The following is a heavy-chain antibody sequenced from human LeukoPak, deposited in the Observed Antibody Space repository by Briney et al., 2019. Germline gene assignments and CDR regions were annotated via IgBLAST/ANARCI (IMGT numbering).Heavy chain of an antibody. V-gene: IGHV4-39*07. CDR2: IYHSGST. CDR1: GGPISSSSCY. CDR3: ARAIPYYMDV. J-gene: IGHJ6*03. Sequence: SDTLSRTCTVSGGPISSSSCYWGWIRHPPGKGLEWIGSIYHSGSTYYNPSLKNRVTISVDTSNNQFSLKLSSVTAADTAVYYCARAIPYYMDVSGKGTTVTVSS.